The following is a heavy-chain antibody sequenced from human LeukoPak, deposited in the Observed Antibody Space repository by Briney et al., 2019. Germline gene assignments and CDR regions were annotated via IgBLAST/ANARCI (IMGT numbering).Heavy chain of an antibody. J-gene: IGHJ3*02. Sequence: ASVKVSCKASGYTFTSYGISWVRQAPGQGLEWMGWISAYNGNTNYAQKLQGRVTMTTDTSTSTAYMELRSLRSDDTAVYYCARPLFPTYYYGSGSPTDAFDIWGQGTMVTVSS. V-gene: IGHV1-18*01. CDR2: ISAYNGNT. CDR1: GYTFTSYG. D-gene: IGHD3-10*01. CDR3: ARPLFPTYYYGSGSPTDAFDI.